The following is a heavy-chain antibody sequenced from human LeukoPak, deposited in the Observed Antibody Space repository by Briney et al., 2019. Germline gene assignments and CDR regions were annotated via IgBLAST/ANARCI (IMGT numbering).Heavy chain of an antibody. CDR2: ISGSGGST. V-gene: IGHV3-23*01. D-gene: IGHD4-17*01. CDR1: GFTFSSYA. Sequence: GGSLRLSCTASGFTFSSYAMSWVRQAPGKGLEWVSVISGSGGSTYYADSVKGRFTISRDNSKNTLYLQMNSLRAEDTAVYYCARESMTTVTTGDYWGQGTLVTVSS. CDR3: ARESMTTVTTGDY. J-gene: IGHJ4*02.